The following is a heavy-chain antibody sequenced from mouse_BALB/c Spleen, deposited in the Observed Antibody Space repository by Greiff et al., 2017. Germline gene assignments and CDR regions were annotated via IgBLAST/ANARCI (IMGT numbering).Heavy chain of an antibody. CDR3: NARYDEAMDY. V-gene: IGHV14-4*02. J-gene: IGHJ4*01. D-gene: IGHD2-14*01. CDR1: GFNIKDYY. CDR2: IDPENGDT. Sequence: EVKLMESGAELVRSGASVKLSCTASGFNIKDYYMHWVKQRPEQGLEWIGWIDPENGDTEYAPKFQGKATMTADTSSNTAYLQLSSLTSEDTAVYYCNARYDEAMDYWGQGTSVTVSS.